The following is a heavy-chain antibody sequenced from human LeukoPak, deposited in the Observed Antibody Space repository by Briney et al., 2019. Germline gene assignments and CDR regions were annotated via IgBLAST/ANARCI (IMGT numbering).Heavy chain of an antibody. CDR1: GFTFSIYS. CDR2: ISVSSTYI. J-gene: IGHJ5*02. Sequence: GGSLRLSCAASGFTFSIYSMNWVRQAPGKGLEWVSTISVSSTYIKYADSVKGRFTISRDNAKNSLYLQMNSLRAEDTAVYYCARVGLAYCGGDCYSSWFDPWGQGTLVTVSS. CDR3: ARVGLAYCGGDCYSSWFDP. V-gene: IGHV3-21*01. D-gene: IGHD2-21*02.